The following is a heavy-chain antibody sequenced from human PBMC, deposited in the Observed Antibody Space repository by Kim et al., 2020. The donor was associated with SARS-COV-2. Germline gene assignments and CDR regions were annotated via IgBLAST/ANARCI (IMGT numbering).Heavy chain of an antibody. CDR2: IRGSGGST. CDR1: GFTFSSYT. CDR3: AKDLVDTAMVNY. J-gene: IGHJ4*02. Sequence: GGSLRLSCAASGFTFSSYTMSWVRQAPGKGLEWVSAIRGSGGSTYYADSVKGRFTISRDNSKNTLYLQMNSLRAEDTAVYYCAKDLVDTAMVNYWGQGTLVTVSS. D-gene: IGHD5-18*01. V-gene: IGHV3-23*01.